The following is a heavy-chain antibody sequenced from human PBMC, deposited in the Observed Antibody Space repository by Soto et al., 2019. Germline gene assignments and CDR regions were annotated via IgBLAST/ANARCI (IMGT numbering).Heavy chain of an antibody. J-gene: IGHJ3*01. V-gene: IGHV3-23*01. CDR1: GWCCSSYS. D-gene: IGHD2-2*01. CDR2: ISGSGGST. Sequence: ERSRRRPGRAGGWCCSSYSVNWFHKNTGKGLGLLGGISGSGGSTYYADSVKGRFTISSDNTKNTLYLQMNSLRAEDPAVSFCAKCLGTSCPLDAFDVWGQGTMVTVSS. CDR3: AKCLGTSCPLDAFDV.